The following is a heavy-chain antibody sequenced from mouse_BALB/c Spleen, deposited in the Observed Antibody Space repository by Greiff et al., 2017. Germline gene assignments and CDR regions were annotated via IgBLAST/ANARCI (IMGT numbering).Heavy chain of an antibody. V-gene: IGHV3-6*02. J-gene: IGHJ3*01. Sequence: ESGPGLVKPSQSLSLTCSVTGYSITSGYYWNWIRQFPGNKLEWMGYISYDGSNNYNPSLKNRISITRDTSKNQFFLKLNSVTTEDTATYYCARAFYDYLFAYWGQGTLVTVSA. CDR3: ARAFYDYLFAY. CDR2: ISYDGSN. D-gene: IGHD2-4*01. CDR1: GYSITSGYY.